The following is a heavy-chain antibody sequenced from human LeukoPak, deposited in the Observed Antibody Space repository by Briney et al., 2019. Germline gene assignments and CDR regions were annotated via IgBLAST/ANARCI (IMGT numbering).Heavy chain of an antibody. CDR1: GFTFSNYV. CDR2: ISYDGSNK. CDR3: AKDGIVGAPFDY. J-gene: IGHJ4*02. V-gene: IGHV3-30-3*02. Sequence: GGSLRLSCAASGFTFSNYVIHWVRQAPGKGLEWVAVISYDGSNKYYADSVKGRFTISRDNSKNTLYLQMNSLRAEDTAVYYCAKDGIVGAPFDYWGQGTLVTVSS. D-gene: IGHD1-26*01.